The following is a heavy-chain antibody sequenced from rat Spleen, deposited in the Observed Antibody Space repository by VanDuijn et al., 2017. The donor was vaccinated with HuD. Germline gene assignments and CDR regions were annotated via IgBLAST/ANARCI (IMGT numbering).Heavy chain of an antibody. CDR1: GFSLTSYG. CDR3: IRGGIRGNVFDY. J-gene: IGHJ2*01. Sequence: VQLQESGPGLVQPSQTLSLTCTVSGFSLTSYGVNWVRQSPGKGLEWMGGIWGDGDTIYNSALKSRLSISRDTSKSQVFLKMNSLQTEDTAIYFCIRGGIRGNVFDYWGQGVMVTVSS. D-gene: IGHD4-5*01. CDR2: IWGDGDT. V-gene: IGHV2-13*01.